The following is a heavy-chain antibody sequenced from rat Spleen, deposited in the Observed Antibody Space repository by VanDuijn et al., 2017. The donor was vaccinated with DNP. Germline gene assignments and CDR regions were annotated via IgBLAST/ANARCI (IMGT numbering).Heavy chain of an antibody. D-gene: IGHD1-6*01. J-gene: IGHJ4*01. V-gene: IGHV5S13*01. CDR3: ARADYYYGGYYSAMDA. CDR1: GFTFSDYD. Sequence: EVQLVESGGGLVQPGRSLKFSCTTSGFTFSDYDMAWVRQAPTKGLEWVTSISSTGEVTYYRDSVRGRFTISRDNTMNTLYLQMSRLGSEDTAIYYCARADYYYGGYYSAMDAWGQGTSVTVSS. CDR2: ISSTGEVT.